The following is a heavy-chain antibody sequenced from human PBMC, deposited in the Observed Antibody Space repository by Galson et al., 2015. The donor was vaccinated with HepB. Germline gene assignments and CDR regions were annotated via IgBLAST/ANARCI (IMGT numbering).Heavy chain of an antibody. CDR3: ASPPPYYSSSRYLRAFDI. J-gene: IGHJ3*02. Sequence: SLRLSCAASGFTFSSYAMHWVRQAPGKGLEWVAVISYDGSNKYYADSVKGRFTISRDNSKNTLYLQMNSLRAEDTAVYYCASPPPYYSSSRYLRAFDIWGQGTMVTVSS. D-gene: IGHD6-13*01. CDR1: GFTFSSYA. V-gene: IGHV3-30-3*01. CDR2: ISYDGSNK.